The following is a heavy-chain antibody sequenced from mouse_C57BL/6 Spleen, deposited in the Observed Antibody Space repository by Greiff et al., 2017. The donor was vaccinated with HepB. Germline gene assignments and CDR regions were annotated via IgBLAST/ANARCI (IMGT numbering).Heavy chain of an antibody. Sequence: VQLQQSGAELVRPGASVKLSCTASGFNIKDDYMHWVKQRPEQGLEWIGWIDPENGDTEYASNVQGKATITADTSSNTAYLQLSSLTSEDTAVYYCTPISSAWFAYWGQGTLVTVSA. CDR3: TPISSAWFAY. CDR2: IDPENGDT. J-gene: IGHJ3*01. V-gene: IGHV14-4*01. CDR1: GFNIKDDY.